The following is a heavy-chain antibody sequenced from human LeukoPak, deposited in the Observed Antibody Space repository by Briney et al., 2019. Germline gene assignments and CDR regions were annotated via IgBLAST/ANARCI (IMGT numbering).Heavy chain of an antibody. CDR3: ARVGPRGPRGAAAGLRRDLEYFQH. V-gene: IGHV1-69*04. Sequence: ASVKVSCKASGGTFSSYAISWVRQAPGQGLEWMGRIIPILGIANYAQKFQGRVTITADKSTSTAYMELSSLRSEDTAVYYCARVGPRGPRGAAAGLRRDLEYFQHWGQGTLVTVSS. J-gene: IGHJ1*01. CDR1: GGTFSSYA. CDR2: IIPILGIA. D-gene: IGHD6-13*01.